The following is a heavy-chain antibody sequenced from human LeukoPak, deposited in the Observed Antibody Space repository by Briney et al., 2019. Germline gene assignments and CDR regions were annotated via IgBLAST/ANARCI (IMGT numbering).Heavy chain of an antibody. D-gene: IGHD6-13*01. CDR3: ARTANFAAGYYIDY. Sequence: AGGSLRLSCAASGFTFSSYTMNWVRQAPGKGLEWVSSISGSSRHKYYADSVKGRFTISRDNAKNSLYLQMNSLRAEDTAVYYCARTANFAAGYYIDYWGQGTLVTVSS. CDR1: GFTFSSYT. V-gene: IGHV3-21*01. J-gene: IGHJ4*02. CDR2: ISGSSRHK.